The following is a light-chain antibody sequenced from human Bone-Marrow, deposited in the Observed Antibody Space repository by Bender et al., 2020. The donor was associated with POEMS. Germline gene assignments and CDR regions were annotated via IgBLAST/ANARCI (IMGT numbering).Light chain of an antibody. Sequence: QSALTQPASVSGSPGQSITISCTGTSSDVGGYNLVSWYQQHPGKAPKPVIYEVSKRPSGVSSRFSGSKSGNTASLTISGLQAEDEADYYCCSYTSSSTYVFGTGTKVTVL. J-gene: IGLJ1*01. CDR3: CSYTSSSTYV. CDR2: EVS. CDR1: SSDVGGYNL. V-gene: IGLV2-14*02.